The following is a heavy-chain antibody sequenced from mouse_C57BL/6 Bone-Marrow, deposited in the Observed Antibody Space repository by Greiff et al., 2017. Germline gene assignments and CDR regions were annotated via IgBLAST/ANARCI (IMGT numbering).Heavy chain of an antibody. CDR1: GYTFTDYY. D-gene: IGHD1-1*01. CDR3: ARKHYYGSISYVDY. V-gene: IGHV1-19*01. Sequence: VQLHQSGPVLVKPGASVKMSCKASGYTFTDYYMNWVKQSHGKSLEWIGVINPYNGGPSYNQKFKGKATLTVDKSSSTAYMELNSLTSEDSAVYYCARKHYYGSISYVDYGGQGTTRTVSA. CDR2: INPYNGGP. J-gene: IGHJ2*01.